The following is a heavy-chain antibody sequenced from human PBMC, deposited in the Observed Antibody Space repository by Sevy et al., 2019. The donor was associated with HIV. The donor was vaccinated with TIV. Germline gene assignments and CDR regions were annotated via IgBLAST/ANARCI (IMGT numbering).Heavy chain of an antibody. CDR2: IWYDGSNK. D-gene: IGHD1-26*01. CDR3: AREYHRVGATPYNWFDP. Sequence: GGSPRLSCAASGFTFSSYGMHWVRQAPGKGLEWVAVIWYDGSNKYYADSVKGRFTISRDNSKNTLYLQMNSLRAEDTAVYYCAREYHRVGATPYNWFDPWGQGTLVTVSS. CDR1: GFTFSSYG. V-gene: IGHV3-33*01. J-gene: IGHJ5*02.